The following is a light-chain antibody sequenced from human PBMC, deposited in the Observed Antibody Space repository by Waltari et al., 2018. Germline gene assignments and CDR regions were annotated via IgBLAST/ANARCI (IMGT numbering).Light chain of an antibody. CDR3: RVWDTRRDHPV. J-gene: IGLJ3*02. CDR2: DDS. Sequence: SYVLTPPPSESVAPGQTAHITCPGNHIGPKRVPWFRQKAGQAPVLVIYDDSDRPSGIPERFSGSNSGDTATLTISRVEAGDEAAYFCRVWDTRRDHPVFGGGTKLTVL. CDR1: HIGPKR. V-gene: IGLV3-21*02.